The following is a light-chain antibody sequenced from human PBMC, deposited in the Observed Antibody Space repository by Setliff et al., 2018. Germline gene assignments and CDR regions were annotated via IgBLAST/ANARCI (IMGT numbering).Light chain of an antibody. J-gene: IGLJ3*02. Sequence: QSALTQPPSASGSPGQRVTISCSGSSSNIGSNTVNWYQRLPGTAPKLLMYSNNQRPSGVPDRFSGSKSGTSASLAISGLQSEDEADYDCATWDDSLNGVVFGGGTQLTVL. CDR1: SSNIGSNT. CDR2: SNN. V-gene: IGLV1-44*01. CDR3: ATWDDSLNGVV.